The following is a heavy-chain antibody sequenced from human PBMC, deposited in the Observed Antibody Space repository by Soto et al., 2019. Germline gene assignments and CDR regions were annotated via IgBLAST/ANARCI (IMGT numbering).Heavy chain of an antibody. V-gene: IGHV1-18*01. J-gene: IGHJ5*02. CDR2: INTYNGNT. Sequence: QVQLVQSGAEVKKPGASVKVSCKASGYTFTSYGISWVRQAPGQGLEWMGWINTYNGNTYYAQKLQGRVTMTPDTSTSTAYMELRSVRSDDTAVYYCAREPAAGDWFDPWGQGTLVTVSS. CDR3: AREPAAGDWFDP. CDR1: GYTFTSYG. D-gene: IGHD6-13*01.